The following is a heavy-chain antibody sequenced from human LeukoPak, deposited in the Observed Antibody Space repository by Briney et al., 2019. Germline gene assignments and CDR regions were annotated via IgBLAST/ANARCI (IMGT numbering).Heavy chain of an antibody. V-gene: IGHV1-2*06. CDR3: ARGYCSGGSCYSVENWFDP. CDR1: GYTFTGYY. J-gene: IGHJ5*02. D-gene: IGHD2-15*01. Sequence: GASVKVSCKAAGYTFTGYYIFWVGQAPGQGLEWMGRINPNSGGTNYAQKFQGRVTMTRDTSISTAYMELSRLRSDDTAVYYCARGYCSGGSCYSVENWFDPWGQGTLVTVSS. CDR2: INPNSGGT.